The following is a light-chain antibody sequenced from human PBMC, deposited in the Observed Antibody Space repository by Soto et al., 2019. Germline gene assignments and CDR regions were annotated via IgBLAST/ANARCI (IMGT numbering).Light chain of an antibody. Sequence: QSVLTQPPSASGSPGQSVTISCTGTSSDVGGYDYVSWYQHHPGKAPKLMIYEVTKRPSGVPDRFSGSKSGNTASLTVSGLQAEDEGDYYCSSHGGINNVLFGGGTQLTVL. J-gene: IGLJ7*01. CDR2: EVT. CDR3: SSHGGINNVL. CDR1: SSDVGGYDY. V-gene: IGLV2-8*01.